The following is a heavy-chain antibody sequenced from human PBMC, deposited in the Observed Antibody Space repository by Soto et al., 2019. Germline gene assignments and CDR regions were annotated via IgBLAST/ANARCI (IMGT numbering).Heavy chain of an antibody. CDR1: GNSFTGYY. CDR2: INPKSGGT. CDR3: ARDGVVPTMD. J-gene: IGHJ4*02. D-gene: IGHD5-12*01. V-gene: IGHV1-2*02. Sequence: QVQMVQSGAEVKKPGASVKVSCKASGNSFTGYYVHWVRQAPGQGLEWMGWINPKSGGTNYAQKFQGRVTMTRDTSINTAYMELSSLSSDDTAVYFGARDGVVPTMDWGQGTLVAVSS.